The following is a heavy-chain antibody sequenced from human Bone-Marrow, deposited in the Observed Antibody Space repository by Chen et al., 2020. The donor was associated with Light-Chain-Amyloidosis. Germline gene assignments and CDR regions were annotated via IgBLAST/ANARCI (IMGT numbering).Heavy chain of an antibody. V-gene: IGHV3-15*01. CDR3: TTDGRTDY. J-gene: IGHJ4*02. CDR2: IKSDADGGTT. Sequence: EVNLVESGGGLVKPGGSLRLSCAASGFTFSGAWMSWVRQAPGKGLEWLGRIKSDADGGTTDYAAPVQGRFSISRDDSKKTLYLQMSSLKIEDTAIYYCTTDGRTDYWGQGTLVTVSS. CDR1: GFTFSGAW.